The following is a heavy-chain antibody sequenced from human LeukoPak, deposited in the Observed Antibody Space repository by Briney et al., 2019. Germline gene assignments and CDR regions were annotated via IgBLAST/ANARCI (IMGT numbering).Heavy chain of an antibody. CDR1: GYTFTSYY. V-gene: IGHV1-46*01. CDR2: INPSGGST. D-gene: IGHD3-9*01. J-gene: IGHJ4*02. CDR3: ARATAVRYFDWLLLGDFDY. Sequence: ASVKVSCKASGYTFTSYYMHWVRQAPGQGLEWMGIINPSGGSTSYAQKFQGRVTMTRNTSISTAYMELSSLRSEDTAVYYCARATAVRYFDWLLLGDFDYWGRGTLVTVSS.